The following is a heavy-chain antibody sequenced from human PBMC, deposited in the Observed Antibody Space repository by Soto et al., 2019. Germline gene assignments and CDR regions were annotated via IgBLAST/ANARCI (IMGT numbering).Heavy chain of an antibody. D-gene: IGHD6-13*01. Sequence: GASVQVSCKASGYTFTGYYMHWVRQAPGQELEWMGWINPNSGGTNYAQKFQGRVTMTRDTSISTAYMEPGRLRSDDTAVYYCARVYDRSSWYYFDYWGQGTLVTVSS. CDR3: ARVYDRSSWYYFDY. J-gene: IGHJ4*02. V-gene: IGHV1-2*02. CDR1: GYTFTGYY. CDR2: INPNSGGT.